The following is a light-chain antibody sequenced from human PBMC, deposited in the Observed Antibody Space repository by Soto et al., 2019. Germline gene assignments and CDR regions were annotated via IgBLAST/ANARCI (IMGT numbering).Light chain of an antibody. J-gene: IGLJ2*01. CDR1: SSDVGSYDR. CDR2: EVT. Sequence: QSALTQPPSVSGSPGQSVTISCTGTSSDVGSYDRVSWYQQPPGTAPKLMIYEVTNRPSGVPDRFSGSKSGNTASLTISGLQAEDEADYYCSSVTSSSTLVFGGGTKLTVL. CDR3: SSVTSSSTLV. V-gene: IGLV2-18*02.